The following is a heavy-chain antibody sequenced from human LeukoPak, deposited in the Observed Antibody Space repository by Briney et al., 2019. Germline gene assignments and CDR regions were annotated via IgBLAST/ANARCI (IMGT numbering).Heavy chain of an antibody. CDR2: IYYSGST. CDR3: ARHQSGYNWFDP. Sequence: PSETLSLTCTVSGGSISGSSYYWGWIRQPPGKGLEWIGSIYYSGSTYYNPSLKSRVTISVDTSKNQFSLKPNSVTAADTAVYYCARHQSGYNWFDPWGQGTLVTVSS. D-gene: IGHD5-12*01. V-gene: IGHV4-39*01. CDR1: GGSISGSSYY. J-gene: IGHJ5*02.